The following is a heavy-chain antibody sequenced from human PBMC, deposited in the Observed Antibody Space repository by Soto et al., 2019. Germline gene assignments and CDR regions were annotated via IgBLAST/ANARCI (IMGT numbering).Heavy chain of an antibody. CDR1: GYPFTSYG. CDR2: ISAYNGNT. CDR3: ARDFSSSRRGAYSWYFDL. V-gene: IGHV1-18*01. J-gene: IGHJ2*01. D-gene: IGHD6-13*01. Sequence: ASVRVSCKASGYPFTSYGMSWVRQAPGQGLEWMGWISAYNGNTNYAQKLQGRVTMTTDTSTSTAYMELRSLRSDDTAVYYCARDFSSSRRGAYSWYFDLWGRGTLVTVSS.